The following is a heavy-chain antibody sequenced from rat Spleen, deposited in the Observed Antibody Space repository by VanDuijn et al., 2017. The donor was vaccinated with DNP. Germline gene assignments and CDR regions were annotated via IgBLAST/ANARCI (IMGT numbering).Heavy chain of an antibody. CDR2: INSAGST. Sequence: EVQLQESGPGLVKPSQSLSLTCSVTGYSITSSYRWNWIRKFPGNKLEWMGYINSAGSTNYHPSLKSRISITRDTSKNQFFLQVNSVTTEDTATYYCARSEAAISTFAYWGQGTLVTVSS. D-gene: IGHD1-2*01. CDR1: GYSITSSYR. J-gene: IGHJ3*01. V-gene: IGHV3-3*01. CDR3: ARSEAAISTFAY.